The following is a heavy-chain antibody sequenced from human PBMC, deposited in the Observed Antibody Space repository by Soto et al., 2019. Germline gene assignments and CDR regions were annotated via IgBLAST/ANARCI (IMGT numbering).Heavy chain of an antibody. Sequence: PGGSLRLSCAASGFTFSSYAMHWVRQAPGKGLEWVAVISYDGSNKYYADSVKGRFTISRDNSKNTLYLQMNSLRAEDTAVYYCATVGAAYYFDYWGQGTLVTVSS. V-gene: IGHV3-30-3*01. J-gene: IGHJ4*02. CDR3: ATVGAAYYFDY. D-gene: IGHD1-26*01. CDR2: ISYDGSNK. CDR1: GFTFSSYA.